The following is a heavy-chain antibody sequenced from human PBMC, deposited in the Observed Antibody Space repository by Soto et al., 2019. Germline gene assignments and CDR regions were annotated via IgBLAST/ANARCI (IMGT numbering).Heavy chain of an antibody. Sequence: GGSLRLSCAASGCTFSSYAMSWVRQAPGKGLEWVSAISGSGGSTYYADSVKGRFTISRDNSKNTLYLQMNSLRAEDTALYYCANASRKVVVGGDYFAYWGQGTLVTVSS. D-gene: IGHD2-15*01. CDR2: ISGSGGST. J-gene: IGHJ4*02. V-gene: IGHV3-23*01. CDR1: GCTFSSYA. CDR3: ANASRKVVVGGDYFAY.